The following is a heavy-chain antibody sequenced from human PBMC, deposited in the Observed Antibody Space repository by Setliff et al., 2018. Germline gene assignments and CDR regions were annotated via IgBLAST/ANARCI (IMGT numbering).Heavy chain of an antibody. CDR3: TRDFLGATASFDI. V-gene: IGHV1-3*01. CDR1: GFTLTSYL. D-gene: IGHD3-3*01. J-gene: IGHJ3*02. Sequence: ASVKVSCKASGFTLTSYLIHWVRQAPGQRLEWMGWINPDNGNRKYSQRFQGRVAITRDTSASTVFLELSTLRSEDTAVYYCTRDFLGATASFDIWGQGTMVTVSS. CDR2: INPDNGNR.